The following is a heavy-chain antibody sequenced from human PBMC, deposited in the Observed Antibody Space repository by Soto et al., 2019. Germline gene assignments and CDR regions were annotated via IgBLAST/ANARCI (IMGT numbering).Heavy chain of an antibody. CDR2: IIPIFGTA. J-gene: IGHJ4*02. CDR3: ARDQTAYCGGDCYSHFDY. V-gene: IGHV1-69*01. D-gene: IGHD2-21*02. CDR1: GGTFSSYA. Sequence: QVQLVQSGAEVQKPGSSVKVSCKASGGTFSSYAISWVRQAPGQGLEWMGGIIPIFGTANYAQKFQGRVTITADASTSTAYMELSSLKSEDTGVYDCARDQTAYCGGDCYSHFDYWGQGTMVTVSS.